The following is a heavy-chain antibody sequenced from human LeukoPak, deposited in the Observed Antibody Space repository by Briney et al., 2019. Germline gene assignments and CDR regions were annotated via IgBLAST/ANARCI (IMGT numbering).Heavy chain of an antibody. CDR1: GYTFTSDS. CDR3: ARESYCSGGSCYSHYYYMDV. CDR2: INAGNGNT. V-gene: IGHV1-3*01. Sequence: ASVKVSCKASGYTFTSDSMHWVRQAPGQRLEWMEWINAGNGNTKNSQKFQGRVTITRDTSANTAYMELSSLRSEDTAVYYCARESYCSGGSCYSHYYYMDVWGKGTTVTVSS. J-gene: IGHJ6*03. D-gene: IGHD2-15*01.